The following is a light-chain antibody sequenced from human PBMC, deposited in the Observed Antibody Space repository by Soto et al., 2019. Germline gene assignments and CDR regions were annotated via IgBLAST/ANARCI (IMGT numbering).Light chain of an antibody. V-gene: IGKV1-13*02. CDR3: QQFNRS. CDR1: QGISSA. Sequence: ALQLTQSPSSLSASVGDRVTITCRASQGISSALAWYQQKPGKAPKLLIYDASSLESGVPSRFSGSGSGTDFTLTISSLQPEDFATYYCQQFNRSFGPGTKVDIK. CDR2: DAS. J-gene: IGKJ3*01.